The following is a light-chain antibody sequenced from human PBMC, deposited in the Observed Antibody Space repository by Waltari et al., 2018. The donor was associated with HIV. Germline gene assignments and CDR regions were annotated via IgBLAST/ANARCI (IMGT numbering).Light chain of an antibody. CDR2: GNS. Sequence: QSVLTQPPSVSGAPGQRVTISCTGSSSNIRAGYDVHWYQQLPGTAPKLLIYGNSNRPSGVPDRFSGSKSGTSASLAITGLQAEDEADYYCQSYDNSLSAPVVFGGGTKLTVL. J-gene: IGLJ2*01. CDR3: QSYDNSLSAPVV. CDR1: SSNIRAGYD. V-gene: IGLV1-40*01.